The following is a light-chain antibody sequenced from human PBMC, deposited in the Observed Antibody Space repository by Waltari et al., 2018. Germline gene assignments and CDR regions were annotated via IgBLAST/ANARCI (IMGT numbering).Light chain of an antibody. V-gene: IGKV3-20*01. CDR1: QSITKRY. CDR3: QQYGSSIMYT. CDR2: GAS. Sequence: VLTQSPGTLSLSPGDRATLPSRASQSITKRYFAWYQQKPGQAPRLLIYGASSRAAGIPDRFSGSGSGTEFTLTISRLEAEDSAVYYCQQYGSSIMYTFGQGTKLEIK. J-gene: IGKJ2*01.